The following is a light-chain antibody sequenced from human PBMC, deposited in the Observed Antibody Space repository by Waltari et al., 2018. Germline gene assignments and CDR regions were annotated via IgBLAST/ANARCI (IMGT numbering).Light chain of an antibody. V-gene: IGKV4-1*01. J-gene: IGKJ4*01. CDR1: QSILYSSNNKNY. Sequence: DIVMTQSPASLAVSLGGRATIERQSSQSILYSSNNKNYLAWYQRKPGRPPKLLIYCASTRESGVPDRFSGSGSGTEFTLTSSSLQAEDVAVYYCQQYYSTPPSFGGGTKVEIK. CDR3: QQYYSTPPS. CDR2: CAS.